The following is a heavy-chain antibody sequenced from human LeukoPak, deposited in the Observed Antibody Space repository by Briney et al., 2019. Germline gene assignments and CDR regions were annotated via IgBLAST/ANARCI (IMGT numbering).Heavy chain of an antibody. CDR3: ARVVGSGYDYFDY. D-gene: IGHD5-12*01. V-gene: IGHV3-53*01. CDR1: GFTVSSNY. CDR2: IYSGGST. Sequence: GGSLRLSCAASGFTVSSNYMSWVRQAPGKGLEWVSDIYSGGSTYYADSVKGRFTISRDNSKNTLYLQMNSLRAEDTAVYYCARVVGSGYDYFDYWGQGTLVTVSS. J-gene: IGHJ4*02.